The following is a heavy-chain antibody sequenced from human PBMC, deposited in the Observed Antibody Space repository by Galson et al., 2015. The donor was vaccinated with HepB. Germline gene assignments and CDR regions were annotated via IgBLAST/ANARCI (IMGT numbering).Heavy chain of an antibody. CDR2: ISGSGGST. D-gene: IGHD6-19*01. Sequence: SLRLSCAASGFTSSSYAMSWVRQAPGKGLEWVSAISGSGGSTYYADSVKGRFTISRDTSKNTLYLQINSLRAEDTAVYYCAIRSSGWYTGEYYFDYWGQGTLVTVSS. CDR1: GFTSSSYA. J-gene: IGHJ4*02. CDR3: AIRSSGWYTGEYYFDY. V-gene: IGHV3-23*01.